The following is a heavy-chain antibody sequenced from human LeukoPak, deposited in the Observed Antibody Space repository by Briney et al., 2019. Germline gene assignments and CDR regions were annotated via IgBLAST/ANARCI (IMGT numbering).Heavy chain of an antibody. CDR3: ARVPAAINPFDY. V-gene: IGHV1-69*01. J-gene: IGHJ4*02. CDR1: GGTFSSYA. CDR2: IIPIFGTA. D-gene: IGHD2-2*01. Sequence: ASVKVSCKASGGTFSSYAISWVRQAPGQGLEWMGGIIPIFGTANYAQKFQGRVTITADESTSTAYMELRSLRSDDTAVYYCARVPAAINPFDYWGQGTLVTVSS.